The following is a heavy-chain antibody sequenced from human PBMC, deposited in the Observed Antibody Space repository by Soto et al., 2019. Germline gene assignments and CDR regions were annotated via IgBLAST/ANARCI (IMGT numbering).Heavy chain of an antibody. Sequence: PSETLSLTCSVSGGSISSYYWSWIRQPPGKGLEWIGYIYYSGSTNYNPSLKSRVTISVDTSKNQFSLKLSSVTAADTAVYYCASAPIAAYPNYFAYWGQGTLVTVSS. CDR3: ASAPIAAYPNYFAY. J-gene: IGHJ4*02. CDR2: IYYSGST. V-gene: IGHV4-59*01. D-gene: IGHD6-13*01. CDR1: GGSISSYY.